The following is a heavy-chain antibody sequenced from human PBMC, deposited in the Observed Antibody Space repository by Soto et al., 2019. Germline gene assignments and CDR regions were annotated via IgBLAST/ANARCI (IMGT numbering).Heavy chain of an antibody. CDR3: AKGTPVNGDYALDY. CDR2: IAYDGNNK. V-gene: IGHV3-30*18. J-gene: IGHJ4*02. CDR1: GFTFSSFA. D-gene: IGHD4-17*01. Sequence: TGGSLRLSCAASGFTFSSFAMHWVRQAPGKGLEWVALIAYDGNNKYFADSVKGRFTISRDNSKDTVYLQMDSLRPEDTAVYYCAKGTPVNGDYALDYWGQGSLVPVSS.